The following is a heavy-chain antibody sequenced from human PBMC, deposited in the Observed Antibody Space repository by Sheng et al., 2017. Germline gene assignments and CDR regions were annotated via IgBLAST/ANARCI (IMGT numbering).Heavy chain of an antibody. J-gene: IGHJ4*02. CDR2: ISYDGSDK. V-gene: IGHV3-30*18. CDR1: GFIFNNYP. D-gene: IGHD2-15*01. CDR3: VKHGYCHGDICRYLDY. Sequence: QVRLVESGGGVVQPGSSLRLSCAASGFIFNNYPIHWVRQAPGKGLEWEAVISYDGSDKYYADSVKGRFTMSRDNSKNTLSLQMNGLGAEDTAVYYCVKHGYCHGDICRYLDYWGQGILVTPSS.